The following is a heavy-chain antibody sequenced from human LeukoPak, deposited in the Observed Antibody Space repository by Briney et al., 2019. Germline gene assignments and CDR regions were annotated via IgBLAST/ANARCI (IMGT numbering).Heavy chain of an antibody. CDR1: GGSFSGYY. V-gene: IGHV4-34*01. CDR2: INHSGST. CDR3: ARGRTTSHFDY. Sequence: SETLSLTCAVYGGSFSGYYWSWIRQPPGKGLEWIGEINHSGSTNYNPSLKSRVTISVDTSKNQFSLKLSSVTAADTAVYYCARGRTTSHFDYWGQGTLVTVSS. J-gene: IGHJ4*02. D-gene: IGHD4-17*01.